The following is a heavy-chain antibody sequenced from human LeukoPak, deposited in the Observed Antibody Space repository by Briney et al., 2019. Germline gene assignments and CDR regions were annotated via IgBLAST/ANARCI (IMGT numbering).Heavy chain of an antibody. Sequence: ASVKVSCKASGGTFSSYAISWVRQAPGQGLEWMGWISAYNGNTNYAQKLQGRVTMTTDTSTSTAYMELRSLRSDDTAVYYCARLTYYYDSSGPIFDYWGQGTLVTVSS. CDR3: ARLTYYYDSSGPIFDY. V-gene: IGHV1-18*01. D-gene: IGHD3-22*01. CDR1: GGTFSSYA. CDR2: ISAYNGNT. J-gene: IGHJ4*02.